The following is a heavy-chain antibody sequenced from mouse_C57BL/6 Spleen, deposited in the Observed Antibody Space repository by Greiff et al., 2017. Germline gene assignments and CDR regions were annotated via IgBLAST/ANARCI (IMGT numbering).Heavy chain of an antibody. CDR1: GFSFNTYA. CDR3: VRGSNYGAMDY. J-gene: IGHJ4*01. Sequence: EVMLVESGGGLVQPKGSLKLSCAASGFSFNTYAMNWVRQAPGKGLEWVARIRSKSNNYATYYADSVKDRFTISRDDSESMLYLQMNNLKTEDTAMYYCVRGSNYGAMDYWGQGTSVTVSS. D-gene: IGHD2-5*01. V-gene: IGHV10-1*01. CDR2: IRSKSNNYAT.